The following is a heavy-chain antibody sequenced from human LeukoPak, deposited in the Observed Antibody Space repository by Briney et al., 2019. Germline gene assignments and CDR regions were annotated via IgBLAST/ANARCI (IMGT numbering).Heavy chain of an antibody. J-gene: IGHJ4*02. CDR1: GFTFSNAL. Sequence: GGSLRLSCVGSGFTFSNALVSWVRLTPEKGLEWLGRAKSETDGGTIDHAAPVNGRFNISRDDSTNTVFLQMSSLKIEDTAVYYCTIDRLFFQFWGQGSLVTVSS. D-gene: IGHD3-3*01. CDR2: AKSETDGGTI. CDR3: TIDRLFFQF. V-gene: IGHV3-15*01.